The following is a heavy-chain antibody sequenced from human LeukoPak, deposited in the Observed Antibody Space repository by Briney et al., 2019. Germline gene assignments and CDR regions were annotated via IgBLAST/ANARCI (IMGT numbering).Heavy chain of an antibody. Sequence: GASVKVSCKASGYTFTSYGISWVRQAPGQGLEWLGWISPYNGKTNYAPKVQGRVTLTTDTSARTAYMELRSLRSDDTAVYYCARDVGVSGLLLDFDYWGQGTLVTVSS. D-gene: IGHD2-21*01. CDR3: ARDVGVSGLLLDFDY. J-gene: IGHJ4*02. CDR1: GYTFTSYG. CDR2: ISPYNGKT. V-gene: IGHV1-18*01.